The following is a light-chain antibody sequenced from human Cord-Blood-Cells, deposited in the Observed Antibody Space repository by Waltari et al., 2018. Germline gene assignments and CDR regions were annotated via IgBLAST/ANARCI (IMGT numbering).Light chain of an antibody. CDR3: QSYDSSLSGWV. V-gene: IGLV1-40*01. J-gene: IGLJ3*02. Sequence: QSVLTQPPSVSGAPGQRVTISCTGSSPNIGAGYDVNWYQQLPVTAPNPPIYGNSNRPSGVPDRFSGSKSGTSASLAITGLQAEDEADYYCQSYDSSLSGWVFGGGTKLTVL. CDR2: GNS. CDR1: SPNIGAGYD.